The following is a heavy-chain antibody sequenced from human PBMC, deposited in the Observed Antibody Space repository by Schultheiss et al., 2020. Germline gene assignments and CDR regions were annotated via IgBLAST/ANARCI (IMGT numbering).Heavy chain of an antibody. V-gene: IGHV3-30*18. CDR2: ISYDGSNR. D-gene: IGHD3-22*01. CDR3: AKDQTAYYSDNTGPDY. Sequence: GGSLRLSCAASGFTFSSYGMHWVRQAPGKGLEWVAVISYDGSNRYYAESVKGRFTISRDSSKNTLYLQMSSLRTEDTAVYYCAKDQTAYYSDNTGPDYWGQGTLVTVSS. J-gene: IGHJ4*02. CDR1: GFTFSSYG.